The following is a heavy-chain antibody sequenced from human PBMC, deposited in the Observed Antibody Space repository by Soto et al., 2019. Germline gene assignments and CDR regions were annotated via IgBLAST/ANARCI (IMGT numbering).Heavy chain of an antibody. CDR2: INPSGGST. J-gene: IGHJ6*02. CDR1: RYTFTSYY. D-gene: IGHD3-9*01. V-gene: IGHV1-46*01. Sequence: ASVKVSCKASRYTFTSYYMHWVRQPPGQELEWMGIINPSGGSTSYAQKFQGRVTMTRDTSTSTVYMELSSLRSEDTAVYYCARNPSKFYDILTGYYTGDYYGMDVWGQGTTVTVSS. CDR3: ARNPSKFYDILTGYYTGDYYGMDV.